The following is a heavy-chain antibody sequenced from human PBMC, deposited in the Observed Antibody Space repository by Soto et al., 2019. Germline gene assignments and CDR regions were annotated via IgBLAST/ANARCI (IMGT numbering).Heavy chain of an antibody. CDR2: IYWNDDK. Sequence: QITLKESGPTLVRPTQTLTLTCTFSGFSLSTSGLGVGWIRQPPGKALEWLALIYWNDDKRYSPSLKARLTITNDTSKNQVVLTMTNMDPVDTATYYCAHRPSGWYLFDYWGQGTLFTVSS. CDR3: AHRPSGWYLFDY. D-gene: IGHD6-19*01. V-gene: IGHV2-5*01. J-gene: IGHJ4*02. CDR1: GFSLSTSGLG.